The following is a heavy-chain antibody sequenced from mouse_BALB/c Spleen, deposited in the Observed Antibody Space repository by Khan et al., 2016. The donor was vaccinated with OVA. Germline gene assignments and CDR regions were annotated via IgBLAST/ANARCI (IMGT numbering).Heavy chain of an antibody. CDR2: VSTGGSYT. D-gene: IGHD1-1*01. Sequence: EVELVESGGDLVKPGGSLKLSCAASGFTFSTYGMSWVRQAPDKRLEWVATVSTGGSYTYYPDSVQGRFTIPRDNAKNTLYLQLSGLRSEDTAMVFCTRLAYYYDSEGFDYWGQGTLVTVSA. J-gene: IGHJ3*01. CDR1: GFTFSTYG. CDR3: TRLAYYYDSEGFDY. V-gene: IGHV5-6*01.